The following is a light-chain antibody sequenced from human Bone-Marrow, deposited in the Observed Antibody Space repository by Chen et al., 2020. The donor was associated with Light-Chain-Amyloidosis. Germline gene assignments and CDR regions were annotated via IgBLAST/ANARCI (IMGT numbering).Light chain of an antibody. V-gene: IGLV2-23*02. CDR2: GVT. Sequence: QSALTQPASVSGSPGQSITISCTGTSSDIGTYSLVSWYQHHPGKAPKLMIYGVTKRPSGVSDRFSGSRSGNTASLTISGLQAEDEADYDCCSYAGSNTIRFGGGTKLTVL. J-gene: IGLJ2*01. CDR1: SSDIGTYSL. CDR3: CSYAGSNTIR.